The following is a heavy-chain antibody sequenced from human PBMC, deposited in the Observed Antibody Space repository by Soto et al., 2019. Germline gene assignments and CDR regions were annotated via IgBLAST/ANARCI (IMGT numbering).Heavy chain of an antibody. CDR3: AHSAYSSSWYGVLVDY. V-gene: IGHV2-5*02. Sequence: QITLKESGPTLVKPTQTLTLTCTFSGFSLSTSGVGVGWIRQPPGKALEWLALIYWDDDKRYSPSLKSRLTLTQDTSKHQVVLTMTNMDPVDTATYYCAHSAYSSSWYGVLVDYWGQGTLVTVSS. CDR1: GFSLSTSGVG. J-gene: IGHJ4*02. D-gene: IGHD6-13*01. CDR2: IYWDDDK.